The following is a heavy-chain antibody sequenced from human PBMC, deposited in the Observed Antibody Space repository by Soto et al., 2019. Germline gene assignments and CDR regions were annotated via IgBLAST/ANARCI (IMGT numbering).Heavy chain of an antibody. CDR3: ATRTEWAQGSYYFDY. J-gene: IGHJ4*02. V-gene: IGHV4-4*02. Sequence: QVHLQESGPGLVKPSGTLSLTCAVSSDSITSTKWWSWVRQPPGMGLEWIGEILPSGSTNYNPSLKSRVTMSVDTSQNQFTLKLSSVTAADTAVYFCATRTEWAQGSYYFDYWGQGTLVTVSS. CDR2: ILPSGST. D-gene: IGHD3-3*01. CDR1: SDSITSTKW.